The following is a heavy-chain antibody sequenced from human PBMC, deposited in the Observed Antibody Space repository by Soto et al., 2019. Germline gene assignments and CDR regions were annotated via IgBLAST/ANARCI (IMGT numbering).Heavy chain of an antibody. CDR1: GFTFSNAW. Sequence: EVQLVESGGGLVKPGGSIRLSCAASGFTFSNAWMSWVRQAPGKGLEWVGRIKSKTDGGTTDYAAPVKGRFTISRDDSKNTLYLQMNSLKTEDTAVYYCTTHNWNYVEIDYWGQGTLVTVSS. V-gene: IGHV3-15*01. J-gene: IGHJ4*02. CDR2: IKSKTDGGTT. CDR3: TTHNWNYVEIDY. D-gene: IGHD1-7*01.